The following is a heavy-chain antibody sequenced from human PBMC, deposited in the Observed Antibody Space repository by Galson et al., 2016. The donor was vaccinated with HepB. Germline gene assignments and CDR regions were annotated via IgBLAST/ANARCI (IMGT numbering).Heavy chain of an antibody. CDR3: AGAGGERGYCPGGVCPDY. CDR2: IYYGGST. CDR1: GGSISSGGYY. J-gene: IGHJ4*02. V-gene: IGHV4-31*03. Sequence: TLSLTCTVSGGSISSGGYYWSWIRQHPGKGLEWIGYIYYGGSTYYNPSLKSRVTISVDTSKNQFSLKLNSVTAADTAVYYCAGAGGERGYCPGGVCPDYWGQGTLVTVSS. D-gene: IGHD2-8*02.